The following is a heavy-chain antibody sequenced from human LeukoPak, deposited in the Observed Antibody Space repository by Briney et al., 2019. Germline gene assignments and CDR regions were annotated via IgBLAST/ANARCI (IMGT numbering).Heavy chain of an antibody. V-gene: IGHV3-48*03. J-gene: IGHJ4*02. D-gene: IGHD3-22*01. CDR2: FAGSDTTT. CDR3: ATLGYHLDS. Sequence: PGGSLRDSRAASGFDLCAYEMNRVPQAPGKGLEWVAYFAGSDTTTYYADSVKGRFTISRDNARNSLYLQMNSLRAEDTALYYCATLGYHLDSWGQGTLVTVSS. CDR1: GFDLCAYE.